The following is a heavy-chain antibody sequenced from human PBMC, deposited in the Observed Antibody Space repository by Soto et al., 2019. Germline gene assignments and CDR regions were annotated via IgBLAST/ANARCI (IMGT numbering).Heavy chain of an antibody. V-gene: IGHV4-34*01. CDR3: ARGEVTTGVY. J-gene: IGHJ4*02. Sequence: QVQLQQWGAGLLKPSETLSLTCAVYGGSVSGYYWSWIRQPPGKGLEWIGEINHSGSINYSPSLKRRVTMSVDTSTNQFSLKLNSVTAADTAVCYCARGEVTTGVYWGRGTLVTVSS. CDR2: INHSGSI. D-gene: IGHD4-17*01. CDR1: GGSVSGYY.